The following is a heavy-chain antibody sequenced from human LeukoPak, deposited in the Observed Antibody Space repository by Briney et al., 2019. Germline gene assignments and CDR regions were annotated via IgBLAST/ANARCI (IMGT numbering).Heavy chain of an antibody. CDR3: ARIRRRDGYRDAFDI. D-gene: IGHD5-24*01. Sequence: SGPPLFNPTPTLTLTCTFSGFSLPTRGMCVSWIRQPPGKALEWLARIDWDDDKYYSTSLKTRLSISKDTSKNQVVLTMTNMDPVDTATYYCARIRRRDGYRDAFDIWGQGTMVTVSS. CDR2: IDWDDDK. CDR1: GFSLPTRGMC. J-gene: IGHJ3*02. V-gene: IGHV2-70*11.